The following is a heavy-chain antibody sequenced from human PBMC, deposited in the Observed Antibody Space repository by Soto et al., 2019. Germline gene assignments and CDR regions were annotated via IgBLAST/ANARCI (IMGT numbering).Heavy chain of an antibody. Sequence: ASVNVSCKTSGYVFSSYCINWVRQAPGQGLEWMGWVSVYSGDTEYAQKFQDRVTLTTDTSTSTVYMDLRSLTYDDTAVYYCARNLGTWEVLHFDFWGQGTLVTVSS. J-gene: IGHJ4*02. V-gene: IGHV1-18*01. CDR3: ARNLGTWEVLHFDF. CDR1: GYVFSSYC. CDR2: VSVYSGDT. D-gene: IGHD1-26*01.